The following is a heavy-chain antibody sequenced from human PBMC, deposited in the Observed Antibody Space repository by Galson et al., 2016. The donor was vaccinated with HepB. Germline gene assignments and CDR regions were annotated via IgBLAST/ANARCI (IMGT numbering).Heavy chain of an antibody. D-gene: IGHD6-19*01. CDR1: GFRFSTYG. J-gene: IGHJ4*02. CDR2: ISYDGRKE. V-gene: IGHV3-33*05. Sequence: SLRLSCAASGFRFSTYGMHWVRQAPGKGLEWLTLISYDGRKEKYADSVKGRFIVSRDNSNNTVYLQMNSLRADDTSVYFCAREASSGWPRPVDFWGQGTLVTVSS. CDR3: AREASSGWPRPVDF.